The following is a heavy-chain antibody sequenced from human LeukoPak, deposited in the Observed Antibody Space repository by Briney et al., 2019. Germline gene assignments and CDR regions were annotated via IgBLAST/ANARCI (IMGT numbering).Heavy chain of an antibody. CDR3: ARDYYDILTGYEGAFDI. Sequence: GGSLRLSGAASGFTFSSYSMNWVRQAPGKGLEWVSSISSSSSYIYYADSVKGRFTISRDNAKNSLYLQMNSLRAEDTAVYYCARDYYDILTGYEGAFDIWGQGTMVTVSS. J-gene: IGHJ3*02. CDR2: ISSSSSYI. V-gene: IGHV3-21*01. D-gene: IGHD3-9*01. CDR1: GFTFSSYS.